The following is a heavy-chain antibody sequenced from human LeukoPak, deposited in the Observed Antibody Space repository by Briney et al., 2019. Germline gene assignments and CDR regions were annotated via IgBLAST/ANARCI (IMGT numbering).Heavy chain of an antibody. CDR3: AREDRIQLWYVRYYYGMDV. V-gene: IGHV3-30-3*01. J-gene: IGHJ6*02. CDR2: ISYDGSNK. Sequence: EGSLRLSCAASGFTFSSYAMHWVRQAPGKGLEWVAVISYDGSNKYYADSVKGRFTISRDNAKNSLYLQMNSLRAEDTAVYYCAREDRIQLWYVRYYYGMDVWGQGATVTVSS. D-gene: IGHD5-18*01. CDR1: GFTFSSYA.